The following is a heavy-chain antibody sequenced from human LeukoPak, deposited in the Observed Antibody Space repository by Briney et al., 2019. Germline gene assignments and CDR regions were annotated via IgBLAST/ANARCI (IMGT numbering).Heavy chain of an antibody. CDR1: GYTFTSYY. Sequence: ASVKVSCKASGYTFTSYYIHWVRQAPGQGLEWMGRINPSGGSTSYAQKFQGRVTMTRDTSTSTVYMELSSLRSEDTAVYYCARPQAYDSSGNDAFDIWGQGTMVTVSS. V-gene: IGHV1-46*01. J-gene: IGHJ3*02. CDR2: INPSGGST. CDR3: ARPQAYDSSGNDAFDI. D-gene: IGHD3-22*01.